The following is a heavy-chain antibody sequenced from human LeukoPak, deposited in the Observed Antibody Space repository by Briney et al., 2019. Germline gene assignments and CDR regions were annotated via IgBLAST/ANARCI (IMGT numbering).Heavy chain of an antibody. CDR1: GYTFTGYY. CDR2: INPNSGGT. V-gene: IGHV1-2*02. D-gene: IGHD3-3*01. J-gene: IGHJ4*02. CDR3: ASFSWLLYSFNY. Sequence: ASVKVSCKASGYTFTGYYMHWVRQAPGQGLEWMGWINPNSGGTNYAQKFQGRVTMTRDTSISTAYMELSRLTSDDTAVYYCASFSWLLYSFNYWGQGTLVTVSS.